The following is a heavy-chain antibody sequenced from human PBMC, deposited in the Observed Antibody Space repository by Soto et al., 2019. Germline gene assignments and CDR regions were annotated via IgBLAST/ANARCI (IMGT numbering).Heavy chain of an antibody. D-gene: IGHD1-1*01. CDR3: SRGYPPRDQLGNLPGAF. V-gene: IGHV1-46*03. Sequence: ASVKVSCKASGYTFTSYYIQWVRQAPGQGLEWMGIINPSGGSTNYAQKFQGRVTMTRDTSTSTVYMELSSLRSEDTAIYYCSRGYPPRDQLGNLPGAFWVQGTLVTVSS. J-gene: IGHJ4*02. CDR1: GYTFTSYY. CDR2: INPSGGST.